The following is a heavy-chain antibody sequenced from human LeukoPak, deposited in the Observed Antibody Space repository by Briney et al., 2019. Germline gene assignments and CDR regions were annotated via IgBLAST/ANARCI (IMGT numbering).Heavy chain of an antibody. CDR2: VDPSGGTT. J-gene: IGHJ3*02. CDR1: GYTFTTYY. CDR3: ARLSQQAFDI. Sequence: ASVKVSCKASGYTFTTYYMHWVRQAPGQGLEWMGIVDPSGGTTSYAQRFQGRVTMTRDTSTSTVYMELSSLRSEDTAVYYCARLSQQAFDIWGQGTMVTVSS. V-gene: IGHV1-46*01.